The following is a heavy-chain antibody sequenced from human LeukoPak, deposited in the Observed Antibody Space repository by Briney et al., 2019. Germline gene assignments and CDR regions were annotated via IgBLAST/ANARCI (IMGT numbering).Heavy chain of an antibody. J-gene: IGHJ4*02. CDR1: GLTFSNSW. CDR3: ARDLAYSRLDY. CDR2: INPDGNKK. D-gene: IGHD5-18*01. Sequence: GGSLRLSCAVSGLTFSNSWMDWVRQAPGKGLEWVASINPDGNKKYSADSVKGRFTISRDNAENSLYLQMNSLRVEDTAFHYCARDLAYSRLDYWGQGMLVTVSS. V-gene: IGHV3-7*01.